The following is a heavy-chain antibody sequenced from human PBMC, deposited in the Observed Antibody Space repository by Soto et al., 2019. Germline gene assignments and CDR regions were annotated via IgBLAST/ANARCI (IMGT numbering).Heavy chain of an antibody. D-gene: IGHD3-3*01. CDR3: ARAYYDFWSGYPGHYYGMDV. CDR2: IYHSGST. CDR1: GGSISSSNW. V-gene: IGHV4-4*02. J-gene: IGHJ6*02. Sequence: PSETLSLTCAVSGGSISSSNWWSWVRQPPGKGLEWIGEIYHSGSTNYNPSLKSRVTISVDKSKNQFSLKLSSVTAADTAVYYCARAYYDFWSGYPGHYYGMDVWGQGTTVTVSS.